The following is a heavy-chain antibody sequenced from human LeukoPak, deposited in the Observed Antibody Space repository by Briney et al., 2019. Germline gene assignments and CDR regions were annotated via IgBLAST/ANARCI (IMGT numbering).Heavy chain of an antibody. Sequence: GESLKISCKGSGYSFTSYWIGWVRQMPGKGLEWMGIIYPGDSDTRYSPSFQGQVTISADKSISTAYLQWSSLKAPDTAMYYCARQGGYSGYEYYFDYWGQGTLVTVSS. V-gene: IGHV5-51*01. J-gene: IGHJ4*02. CDR2: IYPGDSDT. CDR3: ARQGGYSGYEYYFDY. CDR1: GYSFTSYW. D-gene: IGHD5-12*01.